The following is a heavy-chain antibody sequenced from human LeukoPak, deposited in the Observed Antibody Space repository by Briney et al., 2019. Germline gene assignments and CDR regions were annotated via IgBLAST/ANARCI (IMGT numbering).Heavy chain of an antibody. V-gene: IGHV4-39*07. J-gene: IGHJ4*02. D-gene: IGHD3-3*01. CDR1: GGSISSSSYY. CDR2: IYYSGST. CDR3: ASTRYYDFWSGYYFDY. Sequence: PSETLSLTCTVSGGSISSSSYYWGWIRQPPGKGLEWIGSIYYSGSTYYNPSLKSRVTISVDTSKNQFSLKLSSVTAADTAVYYCASTRYYDFWSGYYFDYWGQGTLVTVSS.